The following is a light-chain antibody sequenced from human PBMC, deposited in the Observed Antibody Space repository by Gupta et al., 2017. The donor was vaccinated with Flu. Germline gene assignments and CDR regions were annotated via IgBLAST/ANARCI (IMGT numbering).Light chain of an antibody. CDR1: NVGGKN. V-gene: IGLV3-9*01. CDR3: QVWDSSTVL. CDR2: WDT. Sequence: SYELTQTISVSVALGQTARITCEGNNVGGKNVHWYQQKAGQAPVLVIYWDTRRPSGIPERFSGSNLGNTATLTISRAQAGDEADYYCQVWDSSTVLFGGGTKVTVL. J-gene: IGLJ3*02.